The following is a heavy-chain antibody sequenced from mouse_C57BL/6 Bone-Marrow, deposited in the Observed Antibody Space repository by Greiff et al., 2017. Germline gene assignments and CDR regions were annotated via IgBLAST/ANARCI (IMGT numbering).Heavy chain of an antibody. D-gene: IGHD1-1*01. CDR2: ISNLAYSI. J-gene: IGHJ1*03. CDR3: ARRSYDWYFDV. V-gene: IGHV5-15*01. Sequence: EVQLQESGGGLVQPGGSLKLSCAASGFTFSDYGMAWVRQAPRKGPEWVAFISNLAYSIYYADTVTGRFTISRGNAKNTLYLEMSSLRSEDTAMYYCARRSYDWYFDVWGTGTTVTVSS. CDR1: GFTFSDYG.